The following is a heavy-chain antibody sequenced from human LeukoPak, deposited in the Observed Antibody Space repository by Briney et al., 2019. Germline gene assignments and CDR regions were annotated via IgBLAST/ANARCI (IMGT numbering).Heavy chain of an antibody. CDR1: GGSISSSSYY. CDR2: SYYSGST. J-gene: IGHJ5*02. CDR3: ARRLDCSGGSCYSSHWFDP. V-gene: IGHV4-39*01. D-gene: IGHD2-15*01. Sequence: SETLSLTCTVSGGSISSSSYYWGWIRQPPGKGLEWIGSSYYSGSTYYNPSLKSRVTISVDTSKNQFSLKLSSVTAADTAVYYCARRLDCSGGSCYSSHWFDPWGQGTLVTVSS.